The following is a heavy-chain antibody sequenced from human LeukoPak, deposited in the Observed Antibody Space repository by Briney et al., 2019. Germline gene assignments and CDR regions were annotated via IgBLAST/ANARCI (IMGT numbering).Heavy chain of an antibody. Sequence: GGSLRLSCAASGFTFSTYAMSWVRQAPGKGLEWVSFISASSSSTHYIDSVKGRFTISGDNSENALYLQINSLRAENTATYYCAKGAQYDFWSGYTLEYFDAWGKGTLVTVSS. J-gene: IGHJ4*02. D-gene: IGHD3-3*01. CDR1: GFTFSTYA. CDR2: ISASSSST. CDR3: AKGAQYDFWSGYTLEYFDA. V-gene: IGHV3-23*01.